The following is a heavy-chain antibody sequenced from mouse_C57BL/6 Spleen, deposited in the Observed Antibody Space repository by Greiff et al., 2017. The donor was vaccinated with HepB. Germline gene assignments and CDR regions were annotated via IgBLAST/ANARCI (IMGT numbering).Heavy chain of an antibody. Sequence: DVMLVESGGGLVKPGGSLKLSCAASGFTFSDYGMHLVRQAPEKGLEWVAYISSGSSTIYYADTVKGRFTISRDNAKNTLFLQMTSLRSEDTAMYYCAAGMDYWGQGTSVTVSS. CDR2: ISSGSSTI. CDR3: AAGMDY. V-gene: IGHV5-17*01. J-gene: IGHJ4*01. CDR1: GFTFSDYG.